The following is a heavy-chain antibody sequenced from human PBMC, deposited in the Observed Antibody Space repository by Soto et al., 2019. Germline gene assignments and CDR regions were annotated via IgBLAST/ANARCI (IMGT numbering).Heavy chain of an antibody. CDR1: GFTFSSYG. CDR2: ISYDGSST. D-gene: IGHD6-6*01. J-gene: IGHJ4*02. V-gene: IGHV3-30*03. CDR3: ASGGSSLNFDS. Sequence: GGSLRLSCAASGFTFSSYGMHWVRQAPGKGLEWVAVISYDGSSTSYADSVKGRFTISRDNAKNTLYLQMNSLRAKDTAVYYCASGGSSLNFDSWGQGTLVTVSS.